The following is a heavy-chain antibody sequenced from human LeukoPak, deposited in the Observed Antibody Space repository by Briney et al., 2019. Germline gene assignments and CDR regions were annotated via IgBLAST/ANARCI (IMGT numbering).Heavy chain of an antibody. CDR2: ISSSSSYI. Sequence: GAPRHSSAAAGVSCCTYSMNGVRRDPPERLEEGSSISSSSSYIYYADPVKGRFTISRDNAKNSLYLQMNSLRAEDTDVYYCARGGANTYYYYGMDVWGQGTTVTVSS. CDR1: GVSCCTYS. J-gene: IGHJ6*02. CDR3: ARGGANTYYYYGMDV. V-gene: IGHV3-21*01.